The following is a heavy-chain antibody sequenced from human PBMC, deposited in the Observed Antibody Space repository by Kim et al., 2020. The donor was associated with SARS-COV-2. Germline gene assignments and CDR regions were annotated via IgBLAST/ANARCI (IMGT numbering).Heavy chain of an antibody. CDR3: ARVSRWFGENYYYYGMDV. CDR2: INTNTGNP. V-gene: IGHV7-4-1*02. CDR1: GYTFTSYA. Sequence: ASLKVSCKASGYTFTSYAMNWVRQAPGQGLEWMGWINTNTGNPTYAQGFTGRFVFSLDTSVSTAYLQISSLKAEDTAVYYCARVSRWFGENYYYYGMDVWGQGTTVTVSS. J-gene: IGHJ6*02. D-gene: IGHD3-10*01.